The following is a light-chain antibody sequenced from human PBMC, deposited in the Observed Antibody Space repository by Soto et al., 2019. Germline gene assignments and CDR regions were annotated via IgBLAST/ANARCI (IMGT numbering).Light chain of an antibody. J-gene: IGKJ1*01. Sequence: IEMTQSPATLSVPPGDTATLSCRTSQSVSSNVAWYQRRPGQAPRLLIYGASTRATGIPARFSGSGSETHFTLTISSLQSEDFALYYCQQYNNWPPWTFGQGTKVEIK. CDR2: GAS. V-gene: IGKV3-15*01. CDR1: QSVSSN. CDR3: QQYNNWPPWT.